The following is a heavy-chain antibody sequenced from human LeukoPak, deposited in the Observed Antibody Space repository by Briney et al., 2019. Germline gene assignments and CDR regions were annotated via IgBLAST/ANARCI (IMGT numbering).Heavy chain of an antibody. Sequence: SEPLSLTCTVAGGSISSYYWSWIRQPPGKGLEWIGYIYYSGSTNYNPSLKSRVTISVDTSKNQSSLKLSSVTAADTAVYYCAAGDFWSGYYFYWGQGTLVTVSS. CDR3: AAGDFWSGYYFY. CDR2: IYYSGST. CDR1: GGSISSYY. V-gene: IGHV4-59*01. J-gene: IGHJ4*02. D-gene: IGHD3-3*01.